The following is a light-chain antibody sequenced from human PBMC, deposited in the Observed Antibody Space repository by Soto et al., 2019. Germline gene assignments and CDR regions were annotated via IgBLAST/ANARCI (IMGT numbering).Light chain of an antibody. CDR2: GNS. Sequence: QSVLTQQPSVSVAPGRRVTISCPGSSATFGAGYDVHWYQQLPGPAPKPRIYGNSNRPSGIPARFSGSMSGPSAYLAITGLQAEDEADYDCQSYDSSVSKVVFGGGTKLTVL. V-gene: IGLV1-40*01. CDR3: QSYDSSVSKVV. CDR1: SATFGAGYD. J-gene: IGLJ2*01.